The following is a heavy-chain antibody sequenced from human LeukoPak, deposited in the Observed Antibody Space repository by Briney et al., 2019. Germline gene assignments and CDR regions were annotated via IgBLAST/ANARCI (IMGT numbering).Heavy chain of an antibody. Sequence: AETLALTCAAYGGSFRGYYWSWIRQPPGKGLEWIWEINHSGSTNYNPSLKSRVTISVDTSKNQFSLKLSSVTAADTVVYYCARGRGCSSTSCYFYYWGQGTLVTVSS. CDR2: INHSGST. D-gene: IGHD2-2*01. CDR3: ARGRGCSSTSCYFYY. J-gene: IGHJ4*02. V-gene: IGHV4-34*01. CDR1: GGSFRGYY.